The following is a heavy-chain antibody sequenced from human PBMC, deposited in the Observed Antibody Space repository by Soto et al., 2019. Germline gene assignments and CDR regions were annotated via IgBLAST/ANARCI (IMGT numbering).Heavy chain of an antibody. CDR1: GLIFRSYL. D-gene: IGHD2-2*01. CDR2: IKQDGGEK. Sequence: PEGSLRLACASSGLIFRSYLRLLVRAAPGKGLEWVANIKQDGGEKYYVASVKGRFTISRDNAKNSLYLQMNSLRAEDTAVYYCARPVVPAAGYYYYGMDVWGQGT. CDR3: ARPVVPAAGYYYYGMDV. J-gene: IGHJ6*02. V-gene: IGHV3-7*02.